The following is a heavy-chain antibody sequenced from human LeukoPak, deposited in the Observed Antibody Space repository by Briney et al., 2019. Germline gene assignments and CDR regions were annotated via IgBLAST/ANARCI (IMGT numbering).Heavy chain of an antibody. CDR2: IWYDGSNK. CDR3: AKDSTGTTIHLDY. D-gene: IGHD1-7*01. CDR1: GFTFSSYG. J-gene: IGHJ4*02. V-gene: IGHV3-33*06. Sequence: GRSLRFSCAASGFTFSSYGMHWVRQAPGKGLEWVAVIWYDGSNKYYADSVKGRFTISRDNSKNTLYLQMNSLRAEDTAVYYCAKDSTGTTIHLDYWGQGTLVTVSS.